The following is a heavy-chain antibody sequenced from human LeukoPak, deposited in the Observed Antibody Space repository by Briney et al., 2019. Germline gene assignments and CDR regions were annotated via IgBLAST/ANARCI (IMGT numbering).Heavy chain of an antibody. D-gene: IGHD1-1*01. CDR2: FDPEDGET. V-gene: IGHV1-24*01. J-gene: IGHJ4*02. CDR3: ATAAVPFERGSYYFDY. CDR1: GYTLTELS. Sequence: ASVNVSFKVSGYTLTELSMHWVRQAPGKGLEWMGGFDPEDGETIYAQKFQGRVTMTEDTSTDTAYMELSSLRSEDTAVYYCATAAVPFERGSYYFDYWGQGTLVTVSS.